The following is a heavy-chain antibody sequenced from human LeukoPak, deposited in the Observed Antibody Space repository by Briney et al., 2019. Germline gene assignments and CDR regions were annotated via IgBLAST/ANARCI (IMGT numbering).Heavy chain of an antibody. D-gene: IGHD5-24*01. CDR3: ARGPRVATIPFDY. CDR1: GFTVSSNY. Sequence: PGGSPRLSCAASGFTVSSNYMSWVRQAPGKGLEWVSVIYSGGSTYYADSVKGRFTISRDNSKNTLYLQMNSLRAEDTAVYYCARGPRVATIPFDYWGQGTLVTVSS. V-gene: IGHV3-53*01. J-gene: IGHJ4*02. CDR2: IYSGGST.